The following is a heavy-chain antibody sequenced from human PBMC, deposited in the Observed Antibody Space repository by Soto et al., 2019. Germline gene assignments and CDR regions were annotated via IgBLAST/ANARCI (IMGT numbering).Heavy chain of an antibody. J-gene: IGHJ3*01. CDR2: TWYGGSTT. D-gene: IGHD2-8*01. Sequence: QVHLVESGGGVVQPGTSLRLSCAASGFSFSNYGMHWVRQAPGKGLEWVAVTWYGGSTTYYADSVRGRFTVSRDNPKNQLYLQMDSLRDEDPPGYFWVRDSEWGLTNGVDLWGQGTTVIVSS. CDR1: GFSFSNYG. V-gene: IGHV3-33*01. CDR3: VRDSEWGLTNGVDL.